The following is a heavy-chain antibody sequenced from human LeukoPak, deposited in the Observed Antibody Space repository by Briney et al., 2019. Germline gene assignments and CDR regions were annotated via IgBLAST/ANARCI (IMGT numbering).Heavy chain of an antibody. J-gene: IGHJ4*02. CDR1: GFTFSSYW. CDR2: IKQDGSEK. Sequence: PGGSLRFSCAASGFTFSSYWMSWVRQAPGKGLEWVANIKQDGSEKYYVDSVKGRFTISRDNAKNSLYLQMNSLRAEDTAVYYCAKDPLSTVTIDDYWGQGTLVTVSS. D-gene: IGHD4-17*01. CDR3: AKDPLSTVTIDDY. V-gene: IGHV3-7*01.